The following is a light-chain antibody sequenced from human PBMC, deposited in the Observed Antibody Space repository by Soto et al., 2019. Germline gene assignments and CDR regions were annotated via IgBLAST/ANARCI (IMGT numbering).Light chain of an antibody. Sequence: QSALTQPASVSGSPGQSITISCTGTNSDVGRYNLVSWYQQHPGKAPKIIIYEVNRRPSGVSDRFSGSKSGNTASLTISGLQVEDEADYYCCSYAGDRGVLGGGTKLTVL. CDR2: EVN. J-gene: IGLJ2*01. CDR3: CSYAGDRGV. CDR1: NSDVGRYNL. V-gene: IGLV2-23*02.